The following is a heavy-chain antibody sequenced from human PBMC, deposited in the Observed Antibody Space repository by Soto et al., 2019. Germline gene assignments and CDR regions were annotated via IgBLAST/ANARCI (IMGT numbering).Heavy chain of an antibody. CDR1: GDSVTSYNYY. V-gene: IGHV4-31*03. CDR3: AGGYYNFDY. CDR2: IFPTGST. D-gene: IGHD1-26*01. J-gene: IGHJ4*02. Sequence: SETLSLTCTVSGDSVTSYNYYWYWIRQHPGKGLEWIGYIFPTGSTYYNPSLQSRLAISRDTSKNQFSLRLGSMTDADTAVYYCAGGYYNFDYWGQGALVTVSS.